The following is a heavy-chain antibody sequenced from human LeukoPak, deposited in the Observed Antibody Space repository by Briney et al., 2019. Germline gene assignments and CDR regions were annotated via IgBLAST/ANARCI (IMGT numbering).Heavy chain of an antibody. Sequence: SVKVSCKASGGTFSSYAISWVRQAPGQGLEWMGGIIPIFGTANYAQKFQGRVTITADKSTSTAYMELSSLRSEDTAVYYCARSSSSISDYYYYMDVWGKGTTVTVSS. CDR1: GGTFSSYA. CDR2: IIPIFGTA. V-gene: IGHV1-69*06. J-gene: IGHJ6*03. D-gene: IGHD6-6*01. CDR3: ARSSSSISDYYYYMDV.